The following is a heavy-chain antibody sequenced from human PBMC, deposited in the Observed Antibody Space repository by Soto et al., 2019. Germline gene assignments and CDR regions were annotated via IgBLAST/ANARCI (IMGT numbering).Heavy chain of an antibody. Sequence: SETLSLTCTVSGGSISSSSYYWGWIRQPPGKGLEWIGSIYYSGSTYYNPSLKSRVTISVDTSKNQFSLKLSSVTAADTAVYYCARTHYDFWSGFEGKNFDYWGQGTLVTVSS. D-gene: IGHD3-3*01. J-gene: IGHJ4*02. CDR1: GGSISSSSYY. V-gene: IGHV4-39*01. CDR3: ARTHYDFWSGFEGKNFDY. CDR2: IYYSGST.